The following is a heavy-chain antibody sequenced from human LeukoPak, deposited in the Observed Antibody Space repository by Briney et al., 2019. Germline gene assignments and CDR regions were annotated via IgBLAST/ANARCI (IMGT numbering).Heavy chain of an antibody. CDR3: AKDRYNAVRNFDY. CDR1: GFTFSSYA. D-gene: IGHD5-24*01. V-gene: IGHV3-23*01. CDR2: ISGGGGST. Sequence: GGSLRLSCAASGFTFSSYAMRWVRQAPGKGLEWVSGISGGGGSTDYGDSVKGRFTISRGNSKNTLYLQMNSLRAEDMAVYYCAKDRYNAVRNFDYWGQGTLVTVSS. J-gene: IGHJ4*02.